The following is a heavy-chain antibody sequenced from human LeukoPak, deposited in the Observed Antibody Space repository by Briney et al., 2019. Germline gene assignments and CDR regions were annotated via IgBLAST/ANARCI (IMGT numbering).Heavy chain of an antibody. Sequence: GGSLRLSCAASGFTFGNYEMNWVRQAPGKGLEWVSYISSGGSTIYYADSVKGRFTISRDNAKNSLYLQMNSLRAEDTAVYYCAREYSGFDFFDYWGQGTLATVSS. CDR2: ISSGGSTI. D-gene: IGHD5-12*01. V-gene: IGHV3-48*03. CDR1: GFTFGNYE. J-gene: IGHJ4*02. CDR3: AREYSGFDFFDY.